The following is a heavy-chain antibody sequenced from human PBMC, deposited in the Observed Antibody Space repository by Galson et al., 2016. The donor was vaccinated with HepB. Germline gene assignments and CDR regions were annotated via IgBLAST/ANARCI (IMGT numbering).Heavy chain of an antibody. V-gene: IGHV4-59*08. CDR1: GGSISSYY. CDR2: IYYSEST. J-gene: IGHJ4*02. CDR3: ARQDVYYDFWSGYYEHSGFDY. D-gene: IGHD3-3*01. Sequence: SETLSLTCTVSGGSISSYYWSWIRQPPGKGLEWIGYIYYSESTNYNPSLKSRVTISVDTSKNQFSLKLSSVTAAATAVYYCARQDVYYDFWSGYYEHSGFDYWGQGTLVTVSS.